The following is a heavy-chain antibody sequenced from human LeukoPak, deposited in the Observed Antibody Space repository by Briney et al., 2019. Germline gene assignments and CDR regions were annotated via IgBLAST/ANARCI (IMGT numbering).Heavy chain of an antibody. CDR2: IYYTGST. D-gene: IGHD3-10*01. CDR1: GGAISTYY. CDR3: ARGTSVYSGSGDYFDY. Sequence: PSETLSLTCTISGGAISTYYWSWIRQPPGKGLQWIGYIYYTGSTNYNPSLESRAAISIATSKNQFSLKLASMTAADTAVYYCARGTSVYSGSGDYFDYWGQGTLVTVSS. J-gene: IGHJ4*02. V-gene: IGHV4-59*01.